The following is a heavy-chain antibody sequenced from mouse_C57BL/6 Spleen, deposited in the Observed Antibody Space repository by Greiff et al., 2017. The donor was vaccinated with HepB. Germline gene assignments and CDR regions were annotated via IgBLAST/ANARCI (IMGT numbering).Heavy chain of an antibody. CDR1: GFTFSDYY. D-gene: IGHD2-3*01. J-gene: IGHJ1*03. V-gene: IGHV5-12*01. CDR2: ISNGGGST. Sequence: EVMLVESGGGLVQPGGSLKLSCAASGFTFSDYYMYWVRQTPEKRLEWVAYISNGGGSTYYPDTVKGRFTISRDNAKNTLYLQMSRLKSEDTAMYYCARRYDGYYEYFDVWGTGTTVTVSS. CDR3: ARRYDGYYEYFDV.